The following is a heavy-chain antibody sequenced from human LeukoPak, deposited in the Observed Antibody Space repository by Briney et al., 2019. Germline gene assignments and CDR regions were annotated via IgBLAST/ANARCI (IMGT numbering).Heavy chain of an antibody. J-gene: IGHJ4*02. D-gene: IGHD6-13*01. Sequence: SETLSLTCAVYGGSFSGYYWSWIRQPPGKRLEWIGEINHSGSTNYNPSLKSRVTISVDTSKNQFSLKLSSVTAADTAVYYCARGSSSSWYSAYYFDYWGQGTLVTVCS. CDR1: GGSFSGYY. CDR2: INHSGST. V-gene: IGHV4-34*01. CDR3: ARGSSSSWYSAYYFDY.